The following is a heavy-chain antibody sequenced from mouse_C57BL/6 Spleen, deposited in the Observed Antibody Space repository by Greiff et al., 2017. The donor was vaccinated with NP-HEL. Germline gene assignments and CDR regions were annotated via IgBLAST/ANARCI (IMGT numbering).Heavy chain of an antibody. V-gene: IGHV1-82*01. J-gene: IGHJ2*01. CDR3: ASGDGY. CDR1: GYAFSSSW. Sequence: VQLQQSGPELVKPGASVKISCKASGYAFSSSWMNWVKQRPGKGLEWIGRIYPGDGDTNYNGKFKGKATLTADKASSTAYMQRSGLTSEDSAVYFCASGDGYWGQGTTLTVSS. CDR2: IYPGDGDT.